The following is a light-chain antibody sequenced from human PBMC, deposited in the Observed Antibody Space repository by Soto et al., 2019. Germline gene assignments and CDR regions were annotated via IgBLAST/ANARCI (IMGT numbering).Light chain of an antibody. CDR3: SSYTTSLYD. V-gene: IGLV2-14*01. J-gene: IGLJ1*01. CDR1: SSDVGGADY. Sequence: QSALTQPASVSGSPGQSVTISCTGSSSDVGGADYVSWYQQHPGKAPKLIIFEVRHRPSGISSRFSGSKSGSTASLTISGLQAEDDAEYYCSSYTTSLYDFGTGTKLTVL. CDR2: EVR.